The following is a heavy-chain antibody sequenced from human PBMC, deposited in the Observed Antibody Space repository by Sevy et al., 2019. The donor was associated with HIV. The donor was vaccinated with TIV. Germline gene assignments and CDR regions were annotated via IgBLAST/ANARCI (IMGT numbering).Heavy chain of an antibody. CDR2: ISNSGRTT. CDR3: VRDRSASWIDAFDI. D-gene: IGHD2-2*03. CDR1: GFTFSDYY. J-gene: IGHJ3*02. Sequence: GGYLRLSCAASGFTFSDYYMTWVRQAPGKGLEWIAYISNSGRTTHNADSVDGRFTISRDNAKNSLYLQMNSLRVEDTAVYYCVRDRSASWIDAFDIWGRGARVTVSS. V-gene: IGHV3-11*04.